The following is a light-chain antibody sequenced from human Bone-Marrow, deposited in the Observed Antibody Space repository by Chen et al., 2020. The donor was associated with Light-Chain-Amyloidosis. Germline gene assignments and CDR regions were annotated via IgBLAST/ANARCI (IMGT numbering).Light chain of an antibody. Sequence: DIQMPQSPSSVSASVGDRVSSTCRASHGISTWLAWYQQKPGKAPKLLIYSASSLQTGIPSRFTRSGSRTDFTLTISSRQPEDFATYYYQQSRSCPYTFGQGTKLEIK. CDR2: SAS. CDR3: QQSRSCPYT. J-gene: IGKJ2*01. V-gene: IGKV1-12*01. CDR1: HGISTW.